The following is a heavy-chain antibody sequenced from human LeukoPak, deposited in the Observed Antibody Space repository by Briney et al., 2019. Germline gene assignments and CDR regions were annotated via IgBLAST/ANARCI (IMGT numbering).Heavy chain of an antibody. V-gene: IGHV1-18*01. CDR2: ISGNNDNP. J-gene: IGHJ4*02. CDR1: GYTFSNFG. CDR3: ASDGTSTDDY. D-gene: IGHD2-2*01. Sequence: ASVRDSRMASGYTFSNFGINRVRQAPGQGLEWMGWISGNNDNPNYGQKFQGRFTVTTDSSTNTAYMELTNLRFDDTAVYYCASDGTSTDDYWGQGPLVTVSS.